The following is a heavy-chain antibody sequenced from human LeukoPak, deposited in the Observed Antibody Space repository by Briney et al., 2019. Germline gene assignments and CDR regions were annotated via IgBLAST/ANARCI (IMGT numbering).Heavy chain of an antibody. V-gene: IGHV4-59*01. CDR3: ARELVRGVIGAFDI. Sequence: PSETLSLTCTVSGGSIREYYLSWIRQPPGKGLEWIGYIYDSGSTNYNPSLKSRVNISVDKSKNHFSLKLSSVTAADTAVYYCARELVRGVIGAFDIWGQGTMVTVSS. J-gene: IGHJ3*02. D-gene: IGHD3-10*01. CDR2: IYDSGST. CDR1: GGSIREYY.